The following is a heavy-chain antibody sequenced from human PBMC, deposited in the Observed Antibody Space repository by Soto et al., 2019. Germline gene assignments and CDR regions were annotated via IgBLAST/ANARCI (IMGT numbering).Heavy chain of an antibody. D-gene: IGHD4-17*01. J-gene: IGHJ4*02. Sequence: EVQLLEAGGGLAQPGGSLRLSCADSGFTFSNFAMSWVRQAPEKGLKWVSTISADGGGTYHADSVKGRFTISRDNSKNTLFLQMDSLRAEDTAIYYCANRGLDTPGKYFGYWGQGTLVTVSS. CDR3: ANRGLDTPGKYFGY. V-gene: IGHV3-23*01. CDR2: ISADGGGT. CDR1: GFTFSNFA.